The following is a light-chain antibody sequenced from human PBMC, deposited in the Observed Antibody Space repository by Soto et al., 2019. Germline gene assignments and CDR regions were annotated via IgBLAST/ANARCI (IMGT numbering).Light chain of an antibody. CDR2: AAS. CDR3: QQSYSTLYT. V-gene: IGKV1-39*01. J-gene: IGKJ2*01. CDR1: QSISSY. Sequence: DIQMTQSLASLSASVGDRVNITCRASQSISSYLNWYQQKPGKAPKLLIYAASSLQSGVPSRFSGSGSGTDITLTISSLQPEDFATYYCQQSYSTLYTFGQGTKLEIK.